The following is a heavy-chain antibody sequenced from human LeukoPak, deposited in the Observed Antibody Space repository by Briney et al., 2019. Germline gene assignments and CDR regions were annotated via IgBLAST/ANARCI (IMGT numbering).Heavy chain of an antibody. CDR2: IKQGGSQK. D-gene: IGHD4-17*01. V-gene: IGHV3-7*01. Sequence: PGGSLRLSCAASGFTFSSHWMTWVRLAPGKGLEWVANIKQGGSQKYYVDSVKGRFTISRDDAKSTLFLQMNNLRAEDSALYYCARGPNFGDYVDFLDSWDQGTLVTVSS. J-gene: IGHJ4*02. CDR1: GFTFSSHW. CDR3: ARGPNFGDYVDFLDS.